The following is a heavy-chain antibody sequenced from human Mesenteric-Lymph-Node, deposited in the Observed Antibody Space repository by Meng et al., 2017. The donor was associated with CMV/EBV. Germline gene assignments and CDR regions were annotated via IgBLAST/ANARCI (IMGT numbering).Heavy chain of an antibody. Sequence: ASVKVSCKASGYTFTSYDINWVRQAPGQGLEWMAWINPKSGVTNYAQKFQDRVTTSMDTAIKTVYLELNSVTSDDTAVYYCARIGGPEDFWGQGTLVTVSS. D-gene: IGHD2-15*01. CDR2: INPKSGVT. CDR3: ARIGGPEDF. J-gene: IGHJ4*02. CDR1: GYTFTSYD. V-gene: IGHV1-2*02.